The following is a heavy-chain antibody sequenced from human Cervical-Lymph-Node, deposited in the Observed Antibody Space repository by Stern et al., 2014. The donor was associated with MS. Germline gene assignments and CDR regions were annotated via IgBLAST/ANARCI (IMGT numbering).Heavy chain of an antibody. CDR1: GYSFITDR. J-gene: IGHJ1*01. Sequence: VQLVQSGAEVKKLGDSLKISCKASGYSFITDRIGWVRQVPGKGLEWMGKIYPGDSDTRYSPSFQGLVTISADKSITTAYLQWNSLKASDTALYYCVRGGSGQLVGPFQHWGQGTLLAVTS. V-gene: IGHV5-51*03. D-gene: IGHD6-6*01. CDR2: IYPGDSDT. CDR3: VRGGSGQLVGPFQH.